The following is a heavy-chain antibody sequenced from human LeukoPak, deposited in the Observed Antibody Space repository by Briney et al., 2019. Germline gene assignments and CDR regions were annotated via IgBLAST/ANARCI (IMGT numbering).Heavy chain of an antibody. CDR1: GGSIRSYY. CDR2: IYTSGST. CDR3: ARHSSSGGGWFDP. J-gene: IGHJ5*02. Sequence: SETLSLTCTVSGGSIRSYYWSWIRQPAGKGLEWIGRIYTSGSTNYNPSLESRVTISVDTSKNRFSLKLSSVTATDTAVYYCARHSSSGGGWFDPWGQGTLVTVSS. V-gene: IGHV4-4*07. D-gene: IGHD6-6*01.